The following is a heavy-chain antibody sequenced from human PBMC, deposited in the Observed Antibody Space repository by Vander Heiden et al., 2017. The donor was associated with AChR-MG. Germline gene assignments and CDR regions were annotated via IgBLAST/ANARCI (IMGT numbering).Heavy chain of an antibody. CDR3: ARECRLRVRGGRYGMDV. Sequence: QVQLVQSGAEVKKPGSSVTVSCKASGGTFSSYAISWVRQAPGQGLEWMGGIIPIFGTANYAQKFQGRVTITADKSTSTAYMELSSLRSEDTAVYYCARECRLRVRGGRYGMDVWGQGTTVTVSS. CDR1: GGTFSSYA. J-gene: IGHJ6*02. D-gene: IGHD3-16*01. CDR2: IIPIFGTA. V-gene: IGHV1-69*06.